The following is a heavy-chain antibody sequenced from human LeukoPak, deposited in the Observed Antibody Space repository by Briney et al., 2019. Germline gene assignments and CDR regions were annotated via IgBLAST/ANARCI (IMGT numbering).Heavy chain of an antibody. J-gene: IGHJ4*02. D-gene: IGHD5-18*01. Sequence: GGSLRLSYAASRFTFSSYAMSWVRQAPGKGLEWVSAISGSGGSTYYADSVKGRFTISRDNSKNTLFLQMNSLRAEDTAVYYCAKLSGYSYGYFDYWGQGTLVTVSS. CDR3: AKLSGYSYGYFDY. CDR1: RFTFSSYA. CDR2: ISGSGGST. V-gene: IGHV3-23*01.